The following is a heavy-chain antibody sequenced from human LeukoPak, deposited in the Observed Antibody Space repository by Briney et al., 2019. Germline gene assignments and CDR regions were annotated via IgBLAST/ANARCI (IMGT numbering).Heavy chain of an antibody. J-gene: IGHJ6*03. CDR2: IFPIFGTT. Sequence: GASVKVSCKASVGTFSRYAISWVPQAPGQGGECVGGIFPIFGTTNYTQKYQGGVSITADETTSTAYMELSSLKSEDTAVYYCASGGATQSSVLYYYYYYMDVWGKGTTVTVSS. V-gene: IGHV1-69*13. D-gene: IGHD3-22*01. CDR1: VGTFSRYA. CDR3: ASGGATQSSVLYYYYYYMDV.